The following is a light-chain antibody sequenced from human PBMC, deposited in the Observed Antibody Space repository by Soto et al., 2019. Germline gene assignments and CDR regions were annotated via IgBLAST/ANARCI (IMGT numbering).Light chain of an antibody. J-gene: IGKJ5*01. CDR3: QPYHTSSLT. CDR2: DAS. Sequence: DIQMTQSPSTLSASVGDRVTITCRASQTISNCLAWYQQKPGKAPTLLIYDASTLERGFPSRFSGTGSGTEFTLSIDSLQPDDFATYYCQPYHTSSLTFGQGTRLEIK. CDR1: QTISNC. V-gene: IGKV1-5*01.